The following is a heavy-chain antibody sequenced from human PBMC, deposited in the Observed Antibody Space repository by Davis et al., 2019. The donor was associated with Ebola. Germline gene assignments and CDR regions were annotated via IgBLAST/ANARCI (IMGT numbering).Heavy chain of an antibody. CDR3: ARAHSGYSSSWYYFDY. CDR2: IDWDDDK. CDR1: GFSLSTSGMC. V-gene: IGHV2-70*01. D-gene: IGHD6-13*01. J-gene: IGHJ4*02. Sequence: SAPTLVKPTQTLTLTCTFSGFSLSTSGMCVSWIRQPPGKALEWLALIDWDDDKYYSTSLKTRLTISKDTSKNQVVLTMTNMDPVDTATYYCARAHSGYSSSWYYFDYWGQGTLVTVSS.